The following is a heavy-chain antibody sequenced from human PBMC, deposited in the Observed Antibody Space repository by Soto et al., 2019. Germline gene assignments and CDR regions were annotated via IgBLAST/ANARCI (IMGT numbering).Heavy chain of an antibody. Sequence: GGSLRLSCAASGFTFRSYAMSWVRQAPGKGLEWVSAISSSGGYTYYADSVKGRFTISRDNAKNSLYLQMNSLRAEDTAVYYCARTPSRFDYWGQGTLVTVSS. CDR3: ARTPSRFDY. CDR1: GFTFRSYA. CDR2: ISSSGGYT. V-gene: IGHV3-21*01. J-gene: IGHJ4*02.